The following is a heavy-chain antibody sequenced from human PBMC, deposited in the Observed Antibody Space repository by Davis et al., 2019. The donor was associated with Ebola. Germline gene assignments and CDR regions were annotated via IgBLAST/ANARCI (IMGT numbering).Heavy chain of an antibody. CDR3: AKEGAWGNWYLDL. V-gene: IGHV3-30*18. J-gene: IGHJ2*01. CDR2: IGDNGRTT. D-gene: IGHD3-16*01. Sequence: PGGSLSLSCDASGFTFSTFGMNWVRQAPGKGLEWVAVIGDNGRTTFYADSAKGRFTLSRDNFKNTLDLQMNSLRPEDTAVYYCAKEGAWGNWYLDLWGRGTLVTVSS. CDR1: GFTFSTFG.